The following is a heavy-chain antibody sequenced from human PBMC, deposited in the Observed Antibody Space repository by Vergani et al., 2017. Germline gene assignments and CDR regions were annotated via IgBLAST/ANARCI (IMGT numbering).Heavy chain of an antibody. J-gene: IGHJ2*01. V-gene: IGHV4-39*01. CDR1: GGSISSSSYY. CDR3: ARNPRDWYFDL. CDR2: IYYSGST. Sequence: QLQLQESGPGLVKPSETLSLTCTVSGGSISSSSYYWGWIRQPPGKGLEWIGSIYYSGSTYYDPSLKSRVTISVDTSKNQFSLKLSSVTAADTAVYYCARNPRDWYFDLWGRGTLVTVSS.